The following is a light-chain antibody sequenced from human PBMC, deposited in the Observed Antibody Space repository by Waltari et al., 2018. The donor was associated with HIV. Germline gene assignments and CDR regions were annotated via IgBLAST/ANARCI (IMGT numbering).Light chain of an antibody. CDR2: KDS. V-gene: IGLV3-25*03. Sequence: SYELTQPPSVSVSPGQTARITSSGAAFATQYAYWYQRKPGQAPVLVIYKDSERSSGIPERFSGSSSGTTVTLTISGVQAEDEADYYCQSADSSGTYLVIFGGGTKLTVL. J-gene: IGLJ2*01. CDR1: AFATQY. CDR3: QSADSSGTYLVI.